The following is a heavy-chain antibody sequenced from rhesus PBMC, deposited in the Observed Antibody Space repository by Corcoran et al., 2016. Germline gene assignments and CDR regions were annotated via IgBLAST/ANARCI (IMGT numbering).Heavy chain of an antibody. Sequence: DVQLVESGGGLVKPGGSLRLSCVASGFTFSGYEMHWVRQAPGECLEWVSVISESGGTRYYADSVKGRFNISRDNAKNSLFLQMNSLRAGDTAVYYCTSARGGGGYSNYDYWGQGVLVSVSS. V-gene: IGHV3-100*02. CDR3: TSARGGGGYSNYDY. CDR2: ISESGGTR. D-gene: IGHD5-24*01. J-gene: IGHJ4*01. CDR1: GFTFSGYE.